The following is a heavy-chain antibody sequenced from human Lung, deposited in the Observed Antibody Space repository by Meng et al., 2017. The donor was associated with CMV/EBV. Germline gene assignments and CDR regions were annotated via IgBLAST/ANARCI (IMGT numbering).Heavy chain of an antibody. CDR3: ARVKSSDFWSGYLDY. Sequence: SXKISXAASGFTFSDYLMSWIRQAPGKGLEWISYISTGGGTIYFADSVKGRFTFSRDNAKNSVYLQINSLRAEDTAVYYCARVKSSDFWSGYLDYWGQGSLVTVSS. CDR2: ISTGGGTI. J-gene: IGHJ4*02. D-gene: IGHD3-3*01. V-gene: IGHV3-11*04. CDR1: GFTFSDYL.